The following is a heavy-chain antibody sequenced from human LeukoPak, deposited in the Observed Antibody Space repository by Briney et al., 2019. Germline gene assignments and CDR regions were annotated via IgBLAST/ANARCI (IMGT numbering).Heavy chain of an antibody. J-gene: IGHJ4*02. Sequence: ASVKVSCKASGGTFSSYAISWVRQAPGQGLEWMGRILPILGIANYAQKFQGRVTITADKSTSTAYMELSSLRSEDTAVYYCARAFELLGINFDYWGQGTLVTVSS. CDR3: ARAFELLGINFDY. CDR2: ILPILGIA. D-gene: IGHD7-27*01. CDR1: GGTFSSYA. V-gene: IGHV1-69*04.